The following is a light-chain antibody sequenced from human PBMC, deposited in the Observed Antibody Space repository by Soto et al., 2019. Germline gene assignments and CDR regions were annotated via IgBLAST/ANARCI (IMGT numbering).Light chain of an antibody. J-gene: IGKJ1*01. CDR1: QSINNF. CDR2: AAS. V-gene: IGKV1-39*01. Sequence: IQMTQSPPSLSASQGDRITINCRASQSINNFLHCYQKKPGKAPELLIFAASTLQTGVPSRFRGSGSGTDFTLTISSLQPEDFATYYCQKAYSIPRSFGQGTKV. CDR3: QKAYSIPRS.